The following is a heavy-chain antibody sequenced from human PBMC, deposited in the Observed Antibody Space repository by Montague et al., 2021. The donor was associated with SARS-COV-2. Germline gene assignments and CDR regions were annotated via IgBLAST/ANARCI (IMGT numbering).Heavy chain of an antibody. J-gene: IGHJ6*02. V-gene: IGHV3-7*03. Sequence: SLRLSCAASGFTFSSYWMSWVRQAPGKGLEWVANIKQDGSEKYYVDSVKGRFTISRDNAKNSLYLQMNSLRAEDTAVYYCARAGLGITMVQGAHYYYYGMDVWGQGTTVTVSS. CDR1: GFTFSSYW. D-gene: IGHD3-10*01. CDR2: IKQDGSEK. CDR3: ARAGLGITMVQGAHYYYYGMDV.